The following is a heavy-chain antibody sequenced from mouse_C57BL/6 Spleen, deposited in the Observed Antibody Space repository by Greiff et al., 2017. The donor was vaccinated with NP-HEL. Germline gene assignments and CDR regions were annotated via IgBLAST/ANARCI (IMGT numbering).Heavy chain of an antibody. V-gene: IGHV1-54*01. D-gene: IGHD2-1*01. Sequence: QVQLKESGAELVRPGTSVKVSCKASGYAFTNYLIEWVKQRPGQGLEWIGVINPGSGGTNYNEKFKGKATLTADKSSSTAYMQLSSLTSEDSAVYFCARSRDGNYYFDYWGQGTTLTVSS. CDR2: INPGSGGT. J-gene: IGHJ2*01. CDR1: GYAFTNYL. CDR3: ARSRDGNYYFDY.